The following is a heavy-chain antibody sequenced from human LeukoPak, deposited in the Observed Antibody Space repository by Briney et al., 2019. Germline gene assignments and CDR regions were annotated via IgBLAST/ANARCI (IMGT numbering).Heavy chain of an antibody. V-gene: IGHV3-30*02. D-gene: IGHD6-19*01. CDR2: IRYDGSNK. J-gene: IGHJ4*02. Sequence: GGSLRLSCAASGFTFSSYGMHWVRQAPGKGLEWVAFIRYDGSNKYYADSVKGRFTISRDNSKNTLYLQMNSLRAEDTAVYYCAKVTAVAGTARYFDYWGQGTLVTVSS. CDR3: AKVTAVAGTARYFDY. CDR1: GFTFSSYG.